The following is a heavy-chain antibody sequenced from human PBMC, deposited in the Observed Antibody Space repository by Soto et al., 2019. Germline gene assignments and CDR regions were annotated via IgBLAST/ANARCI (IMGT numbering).Heavy chain of an antibody. V-gene: IGHV1-46*01. D-gene: IGHD2-8*02. CDR1: GYIFTNFY. Sequence: QVQLGQSGAEVKKPGASVKISCKSSGYIFTNFYMHWVRQAPGQGLEWMGVIFPNGDGRSYAQSFQGRVTMTRDTSTSTDQMELSSLTCEDTAVYFCAREAPSTGAFDIWGQGTMVTVSS. J-gene: IGHJ3*02. CDR3: AREAPSTGAFDI. CDR2: IFPNGDGR.